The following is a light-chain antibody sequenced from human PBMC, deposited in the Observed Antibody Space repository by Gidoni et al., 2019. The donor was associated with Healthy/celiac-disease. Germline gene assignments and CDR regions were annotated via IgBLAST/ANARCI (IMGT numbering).Light chain of an antibody. CDR3: CSYAGSYTYVV. V-gene: IGLV2-11*01. Sequence: QSALTQTRSVSGSPGQSVTISCTGTSSDVGGYNYVSWYQQHPGKAPKLMIYDVSKRPSGVPDRFSGSKSGNTASLTISGLQAEDEADYYCCSYAGSYTYVVFGGGTKLTV. J-gene: IGLJ2*01. CDR1: SSDVGGYNY. CDR2: DVS.